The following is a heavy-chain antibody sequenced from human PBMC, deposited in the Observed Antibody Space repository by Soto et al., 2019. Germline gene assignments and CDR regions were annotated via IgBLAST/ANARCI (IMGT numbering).Heavy chain of an antibody. CDR3: ARGLVAEAGTGGDY. CDR2: ISYDGSNK. CDR1: GFTVSSYA. V-gene: IGHV3-30-3*01. Sequence: QVQLVESGGGVVQPGRSLRLSCAASGFTVSSYAMHWVRQAPDKGLEWVAVISYDGSNKYYGDSVEGRFTISRDNSKNTPYRQMSSQRAEATAVYNSARGLVAEAGTGGDYWGQGTLVTVSS. D-gene: IGHD6-19*01. J-gene: IGHJ4*02.